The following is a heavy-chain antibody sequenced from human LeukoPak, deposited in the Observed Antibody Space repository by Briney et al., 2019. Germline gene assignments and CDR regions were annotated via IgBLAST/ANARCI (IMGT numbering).Heavy chain of an antibody. V-gene: IGHV3-23*01. CDR2: ISGSGGST. CDR1: GFTFSSYA. J-gene: IGHJ6*03. D-gene: IGHD3-9*01. Sequence: GGSLRLSWAASGFTFSSYAMSWVRQAPGKGLEWVSAISGSGGSTYYADSVKGRFTISRDNSKNTLYLQMNSLRAEDTAVYYCARGPPRGSVLTGYYQRSPHSGPNYYYYMDVWGKGTTVTISS. CDR3: ARGPPRGSVLTGYYQRSPHSGPNYYYYMDV.